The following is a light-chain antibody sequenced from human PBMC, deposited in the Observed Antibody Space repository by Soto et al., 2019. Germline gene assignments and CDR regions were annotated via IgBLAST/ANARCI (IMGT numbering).Light chain of an antibody. CDR2: SAS. V-gene: IGKV1-9*01. J-gene: IGKJ4*01. CDR3: QQLSRYPLT. Sequence: DIQLTQSPSVLSASVGDPVPITCRASQALSNYLAWYQQKPGKAPDLQIYSASTLQSGVPSRFSGSGSETEFSLTIRALQPEDFATYYCQQLSRYPLTFGGGTKVDIK. CDR1: QALSNY.